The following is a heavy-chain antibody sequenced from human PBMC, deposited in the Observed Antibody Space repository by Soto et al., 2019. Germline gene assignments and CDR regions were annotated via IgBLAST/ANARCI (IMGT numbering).Heavy chain of an antibody. Sequence: ASVKVSCKASGYTFTSYYMHWVRQAPGQGLEWMGIINPSGGSTSYAQKFQGRVTMTRDTSTSTVYMELSSLRSEDTAVYYCALSGYEPDYYYYYYMDVWGKGTTVTVSS. J-gene: IGHJ6*03. D-gene: IGHD5-12*01. CDR2: INPSGGST. CDR1: GYTFTSYY. CDR3: ALSGYEPDYYYYYYMDV. V-gene: IGHV1-46*03.